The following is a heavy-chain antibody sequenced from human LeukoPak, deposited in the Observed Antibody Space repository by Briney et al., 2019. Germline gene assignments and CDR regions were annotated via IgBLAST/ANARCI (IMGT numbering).Heavy chain of an antibody. CDR2: IFYSGST. J-gene: IGHJ4*02. CDR3: ARLAYSSGWSYFDS. V-gene: IGHV4-39*01. D-gene: IGHD6-19*01. CDR1: GGSISSSSFY. Sequence: SETLSLTCTVSGGSISSSSFYWDWIRQPPGKGLEWIGTIFYSGSTYYNPSLKSRITISVDTSKNQFSLKLSSVTAADTAVYYCARLAYSSGWSYFDSWGQGTLVTVSS.